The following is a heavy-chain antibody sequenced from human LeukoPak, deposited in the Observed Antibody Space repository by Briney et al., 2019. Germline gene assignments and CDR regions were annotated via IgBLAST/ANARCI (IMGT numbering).Heavy chain of an antibody. Sequence: GGSLRLSCAASGFTFSSYSMNWVRQAPGKGLEWVSYISSSSSTIYYADSVKGRFTISRDNAKNSLYLQMNSLRAEDTAVYYCARDLAEPGSYWGQGTLVTVSS. CDR2: ISSSSSTI. V-gene: IGHV3-48*04. CDR1: GFTFSSYS. J-gene: IGHJ4*02. D-gene: IGHD1-26*01. CDR3: ARDLAEPGSY.